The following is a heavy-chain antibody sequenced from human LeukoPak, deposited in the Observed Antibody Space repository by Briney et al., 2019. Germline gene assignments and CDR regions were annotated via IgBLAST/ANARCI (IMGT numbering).Heavy chain of an antibody. Sequence: ASVKVSCKASGYTFICYYMHWVRQAPGQGLEWMGWINPNSGDTDYAQKFQGRVTMTRDTSISTAYLELSRLTSDDTAVYYCAMPKQLVLFDYWGQGTLVTVSS. CDR1: GYTFICYY. CDR2: INPNSGDT. J-gene: IGHJ4*02. V-gene: IGHV1-2*02. CDR3: AMPKQLVLFDY. D-gene: IGHD6-13*01.